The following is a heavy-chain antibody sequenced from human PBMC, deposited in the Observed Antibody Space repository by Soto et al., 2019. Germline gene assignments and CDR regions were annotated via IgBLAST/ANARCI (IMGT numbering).Heavy chain of an antibody. CDR3: ARGPAAVAGDYYYGMDV. V-gene: IGHV3-30-3*01. CDR2: ISYDGSNK. Sequence: GGSLRLSCAASGFTFSSYAMHWVRQAPGKGLEWVAVISYDGSNKYYADSVKGRFTISRDNSKNTLYLQMNSLRAEDTAVYYCARGPAAVAGDYYYGMDVWGQGTTVTVS. D-gene: IGHD6-19*01. J-gene: IGHJ6*02. CDR1: GFTFSSYA.